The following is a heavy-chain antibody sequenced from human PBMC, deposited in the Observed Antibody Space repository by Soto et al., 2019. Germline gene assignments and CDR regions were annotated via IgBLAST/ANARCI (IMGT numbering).Heavy chain of an antibody. D-gene: IGHD3-16*01. CDR2: IHYSGATT. CDR3: ARGGPDFATIGSFDY. J-gene: IGHJ4*02. Sequence: QVQLVQSGAEVKRPGASVKVSCKASGYTFTNYYMHWVRQAPGQGLEWMGLIHYSGATTTYAQKFQGRVTMARYTSTSTVYVELSSLTSEDTAVHYCARGGPDFATIGSFDYWGQGTLVTVSS. CDR1: GYTFTNYY. V-gene: IGHV1-46*01.